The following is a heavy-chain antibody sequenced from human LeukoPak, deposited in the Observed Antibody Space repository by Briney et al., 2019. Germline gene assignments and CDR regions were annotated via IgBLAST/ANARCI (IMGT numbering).Heavy chain of an antibody. CDR3: TTYLTT. Sequence: GGSLRLSCAVSGFPFSEAWMGWVRQAPGKGLEWVGRITSTTDGGTTDRAAPVRGRFTISRDDSKTTLYLQMNSLKTEDTAVYYCTTYLTTRGQGTLVTVSS. CDR1: GFPFSEAW. V-gene: IGHV3-15*01. J-gene: IGHJ4*02. D-gene: IGHD4/OR15-4a*01. CDR2: ITSTTDGGTT.